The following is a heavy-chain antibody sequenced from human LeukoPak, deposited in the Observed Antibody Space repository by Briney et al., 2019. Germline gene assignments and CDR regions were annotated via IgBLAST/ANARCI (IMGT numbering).Heavy chain of an antibody. CDR2: ISSSSSTT. V-gene: IGHV3-48*04. Sequence: GGSLRLSCAASGFTFSSYSMNWVRQAPGKGLEWVSYISSSSSTTYYADSVKGRFTISRDNAKNSLYLQMNSLRAEDTAVYYCARGHSRYFDWPDYWGQGTLVTVSS. D-gene: IGHD3-9*01. J-gene: IGHJ4*02. CDR3: ARGHSRYFDWPDY. CDR1: GFTFSSYS.